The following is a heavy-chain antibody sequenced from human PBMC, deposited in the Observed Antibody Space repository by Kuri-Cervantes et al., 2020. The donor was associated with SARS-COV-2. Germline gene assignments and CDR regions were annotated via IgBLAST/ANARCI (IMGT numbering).Heavy chain of an antibody. J-gene: IGHJ3*02. D-gene: IGHD6-13*01. CDR2: ISYDGSNK. CDR1: GFTFSSYA. Sequence: LSLTCAASGFTFSSYAMHWVRQAPGKGLEWVAVISYDGSNKYYADSVKGRFTISRDNSKNTLYLQMNSLRAEDTAVYYCAKGKGIAAGSDAFDIWGQGTMVTVSS. V-gene: IGHV3-30*04. CDR3: AKGKGIAAGSDAFDI.